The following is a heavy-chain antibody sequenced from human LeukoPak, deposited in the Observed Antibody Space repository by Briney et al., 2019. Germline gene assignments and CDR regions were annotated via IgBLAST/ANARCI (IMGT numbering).Heavy chain of an antibody. Sequence: GGSLRLSCAASGFTFSSYWMSWVRQAPGKGLEWVANIKQDGSEKYYVDSVKGRFTISRDNAKNSLYLQMNSLRAEDTAVYYCARDLERFHDAFDIWGQGTMVTVSS. CDR3: ARDLERFHDAFDI. CDR1: GFTFSSYW. J-gene: IGHJ3*02. D-gene: IGHD1-1*01. CDR2: IKQDGSEK. V-gene: IGHV3-7*01.